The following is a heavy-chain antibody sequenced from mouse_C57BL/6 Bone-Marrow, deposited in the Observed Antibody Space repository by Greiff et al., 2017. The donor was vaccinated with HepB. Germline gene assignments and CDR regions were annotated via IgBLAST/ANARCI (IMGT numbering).Heavy chain of an antibody. D-gene: IGHD1-1*01. CDR1: GYTFTDYN. CDR2: INPNNGGT. Sequence: VQLQQSGPELVKPGASVKIPCKASGYTFTDYNMDWVKQSHGKSLEWIGDINPNNGGTIYNQKFKGKATLTVDKSSSTAYMELRSLTSEDTAVYYCARSSDRTTVPGAYWGQGTLVTVSA. CDR3: ARSSDRTTVPGAY. J-gene: IGHJ3*01. V-gene: IGHV1-18*01.